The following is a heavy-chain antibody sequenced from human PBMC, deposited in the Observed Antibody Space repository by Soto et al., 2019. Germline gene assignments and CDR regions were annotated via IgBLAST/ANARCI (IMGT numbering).Heavy chain of an antibody. CDR3: ASFRDSGYEVYFDY. D-gene: IGHD5-12*01. CDR1: GGSISSSSYY. J-gene: IGHJ4*02. Sequence: SETLSLTCTVSGGSISSSSYYWGWIRQPPGKGLEWIGSIYYSGSTYYNPSLKSRVTRSVDTSKNQFSLKLSAVTAADTAVYYCASFRDSGYEVYFDYWGQGTLVTVS. V-gene: IGHV4-39*01. CDR2: IYYSGST.